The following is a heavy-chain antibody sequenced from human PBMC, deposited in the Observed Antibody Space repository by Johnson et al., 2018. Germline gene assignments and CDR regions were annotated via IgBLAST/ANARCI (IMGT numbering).Heavy chain of an antibody. V-gene: IGHV4-59*01. Sequence: QVQLQESGPGLVKPSETLSLTCTVSGGSISSDYWSWIRQAPGKGLEWIGYIYYSGSTNYNPSLKSRVTISVDTSKNQFSLKLSSVTAADTAVYYCAKTTVANWFDPWGQGTLVTVSS. CDR1: GGSISSDY. CDR3: AKTTVANWFDP. J-gene: IGHJ5*02. D-gene: IGHD4-23*01. CDR2: IYYSGST.